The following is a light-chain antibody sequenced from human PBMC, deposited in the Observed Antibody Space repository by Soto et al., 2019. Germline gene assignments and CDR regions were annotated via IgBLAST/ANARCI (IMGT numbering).Light chain of an antibody. V-gene: IGLV1-47*01. J-gene: IGLJ3*02. CDR3: ATWDASLSGWV. Sequence: QSALTQPPSASGTPGQRVTISCSGSSSNIGSNYVYWYHQFPGTAPKLLIYRNNQRPSGVPDRFSGSKSGTSVSLAISGLRSEDEADYYCATWDASLSGWVFGGGTKLTVL. CDR2: RNN. CDR1: SSNIGSNY.